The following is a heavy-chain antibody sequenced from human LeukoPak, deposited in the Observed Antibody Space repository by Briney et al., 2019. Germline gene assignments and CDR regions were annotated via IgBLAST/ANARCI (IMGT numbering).Heavy chain of an antibody. Sequence: SETLSLTCTVSGDSITINNYYWGWIRQPPGKGLEWIGNIYYNGNTYYNPSLKSRVTISVDTSRNQFSLRLSSVTAADTAVYYCARGDSGYCSSTSCFPKSAAEYFQHWGQGTLVTVSS. CDR2: IYYNGNT. D-gene: IGHD2-2*01. V-gene: IGHV4-39*01. CDR1: GDSITINNYY. CDR3: ARGDSGYCSSTSCFPKSAAEYFQH. J-gene: IGHJ1*01.